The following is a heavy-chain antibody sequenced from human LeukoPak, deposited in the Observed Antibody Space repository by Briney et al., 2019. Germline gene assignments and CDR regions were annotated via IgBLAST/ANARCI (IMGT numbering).Heavy chain of an antibody. CDR2: ISGSSFYI. V-gene: IGHV3-21*01. D-gene: IGHD1-26*01. Sequence: GGSLRLSCAASGFIFSSCMNWVRQAPGKGLEWVSSISGSSFYINYADSVRGRFTISRDNAENSVYLQMSSLRDEDTAVYYCANLSPGSYGYAFDIWGQGTMVTVSS. J-gene: IGHJ3*02. CDR3: ANLSPGSYGYAFDI. CDR1: GFIFSSC.